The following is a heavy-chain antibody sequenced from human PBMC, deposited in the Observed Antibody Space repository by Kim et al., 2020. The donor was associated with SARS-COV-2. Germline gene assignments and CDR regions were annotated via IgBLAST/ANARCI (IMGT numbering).Heavy chain of an antibody. V-gene: IGHV4-39*01. CDR1: GGSISSNSHY. D-gene: IGHD2-2*01. J-gene: IGHJ5*02. Sequence: SETLSLTCTVSGGSISSNSHYWGWIRQPPGKGLEWIGSIYYSGSTYYNPSLKSRVTISVDTSKNQFSLRLSSVTAADTAVYYCTKSRALGECSSTSCYAGINWFDPWGQGTLVSVSS. CDR2: IYYSGST. CDR3: TKSRALGECSSTSCYAGINWFDP.